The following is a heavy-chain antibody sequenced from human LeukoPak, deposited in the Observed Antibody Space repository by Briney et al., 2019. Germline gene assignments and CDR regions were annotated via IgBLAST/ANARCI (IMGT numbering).Heavy chain of an antibody. CDR1: GFTVSSNY. Sequence: GGSLRLSCAASGFTVSSNYMSWVRQAPGKGLEWVAVISFDGSNKYYADSVKGRFTISRDNSKNTLYLQMNSLRAEDTAVYSCARDDPYTIFGVALDYWGQGTLVTVSS. CDR3: ARDDPYTIFGVALDY. V-gene: IGHV3-30*03. D-gene: IGHD3-3*01. CDR2: ISFDGSNK. J-gene: IGHJ4*02.